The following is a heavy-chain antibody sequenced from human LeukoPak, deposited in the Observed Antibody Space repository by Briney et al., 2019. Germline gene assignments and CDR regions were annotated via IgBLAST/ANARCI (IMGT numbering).Heavy chain of an antibody. CDR2: ISGTSSYI. CDR3: ARVPADY. D-gene: IGHD2-2*01. CDR1: GFTFSSYS. V-gene: IGHV3-21*01. Sequence: GGSLRLSCAASGFTFSSYSMSWVRQAPGKGPEWVSSISGTSSYIYYADSVKGRFTISRDNAKNSLYLQMNSLRAEDTAVYYCARVPADYWGQGTLVTVSS. J-gene: IGHJ4*02.